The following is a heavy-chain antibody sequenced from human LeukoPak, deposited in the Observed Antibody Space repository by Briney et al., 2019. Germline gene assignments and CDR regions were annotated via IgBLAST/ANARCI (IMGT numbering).Heavy chain of an antibody. V-gene: IGHV4-38-2*01. Sequence: SETESLTCAVSDYSISIAYYWGWIRQPPGKGLEWIGSIYHSGSTYYNPSLKSRVTISVDTSKNQFSLKLSSVTAADTAIYYCARSSFGDRRDWFDPWGQGSLATVSS. CDR3: ARSSFGDRRDWFDP. CDR2: IYHSGST. CDR1: DYSISIAYY. J-gene: IGHJ5*01. D-gene: IGHD3-10*01.